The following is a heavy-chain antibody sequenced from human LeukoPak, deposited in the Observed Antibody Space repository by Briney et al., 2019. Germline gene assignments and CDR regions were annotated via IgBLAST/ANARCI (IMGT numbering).Heavy chain of an antibody. CDR2: IYYSGST. J-gene: IGHJ4*02. D-gene: IGHD2-2*01. CDR1: GGSISRSSYY. CDR3: ARRHEYSSSTSCYSPFDY. V-gene: IGHV4-39*01. Sequence: SATLSLTCTASGGSISRSSYYWGWIRQPPGKGLEWIGSIYYSGSTYYNPSLKSRVTISVDTSKNQFSLKLSSVTAADTAVYYCARRHEYSSSTSCYSPFDYWGQGTLVTVSS.